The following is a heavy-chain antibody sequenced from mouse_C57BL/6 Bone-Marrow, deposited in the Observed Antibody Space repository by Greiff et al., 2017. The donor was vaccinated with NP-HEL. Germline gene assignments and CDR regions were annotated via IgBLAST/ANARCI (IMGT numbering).Heavy chain of an antibody. J-gene: IGHJ4*01. V-gene: IGHV2-5*01. D-gene: IGHD2-4*01. CDR1: GFSLTSYG. CDR3: AKNPYDSQYYYAMDY. Sequence: VKLMESGPGLVQPSQSLSITCTVSGFSLTSYGVHWVRQSPGKGLEWLGVIWRGGSTDYNAAFMSRLSITKDNSKSQVFFKMNRLQADDTAIYYCAKNPYDSQYYYAMDYWGQGTSVTVSS. CDR2: IWRGGST.